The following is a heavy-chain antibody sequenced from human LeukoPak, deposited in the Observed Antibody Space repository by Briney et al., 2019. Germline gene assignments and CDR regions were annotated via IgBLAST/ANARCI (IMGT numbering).Heavy chain of an antibody. D-gene: IGHD2-15*01. CDR2: INPNSGGT. V-gene: IGHV1-2*02. Sequence: ASVKDSCKATGYTFTGYYMHWVRQAPGQGVEWMGWINPNSGGTNYAQKFQDRVTLPRDTSISTAYMELSGLRSERTAVYYCARSLRYCSGGSCYGAFDYWGQGTLVTVPS. CDR3: ARSLRYCSGGSCYGAFDY. J-gene: IGHJ4*02. CDR1: GYTFTGYY.